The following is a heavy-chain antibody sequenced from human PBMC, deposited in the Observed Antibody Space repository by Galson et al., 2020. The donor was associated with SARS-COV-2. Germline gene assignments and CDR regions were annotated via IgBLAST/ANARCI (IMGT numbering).Heavy chain of an antibody. J-gene: IGHJ6*02. CDR2: TYYRGNT. Sequence: ETSETLSLTCSVSGGSISADNDYWGWISQPPGKGLEWIGSTYYRGNTYYNPSFKSRGSISVDTSRNQFFLRLSPVTAADTAVYYCTRSAYYFDSRGTRYYYGVGVWGQGTTVTVSS. V-gene: IGHV4-39*01. CDR1: GGSISADNDY. D-gene: IGHD3-22*01. CDR3: TRSAYYFDSRGTRYYYGVGV.